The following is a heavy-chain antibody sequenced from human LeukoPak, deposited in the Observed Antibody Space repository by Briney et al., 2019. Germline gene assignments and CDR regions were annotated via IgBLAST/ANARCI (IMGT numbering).Heavy chain of an antibody. D-gene: IGHD2-15*01. J-gene: IGHJ4*02. Sequence: SETLSLTCTVSGGSISSGGYYWSWIRQHPGKGLEWIGNIYFSGSTYYTPSLRSRVTISVDTSKNQFSLKLSSVTAADTAVYYCAKHVCSGGSCCADYWGQGTLVTVSS. CDR2: IYFSGST. CDR1: GGSISSGGYY. V-gene: IGHV4-39*01. CDR3: AKHVCSGGSCCADY.